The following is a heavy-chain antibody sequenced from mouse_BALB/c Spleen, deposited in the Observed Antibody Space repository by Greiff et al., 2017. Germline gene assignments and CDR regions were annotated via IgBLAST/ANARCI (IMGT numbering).Heavy chain of an antibody. CDR3: ARQGIYYYGSSLDY. D-gene: IGHD1-1*01. V-gene: IGHV14-3*02. CDR1: GFNIKDTY. Sequence: VQLQQSGAELVKPGASVKLSCTASGFNIKDTYMHWVKQRPEQGLEWIGRIDPANGNTKYDPKFQGKATITADTSSNTAYLQLSSLTSEDTAVYYCARQGIYYYGSSLDYWGQGTTLTVSS. J-gene: IGHJ2*01. CDR2: IDPANGNT.